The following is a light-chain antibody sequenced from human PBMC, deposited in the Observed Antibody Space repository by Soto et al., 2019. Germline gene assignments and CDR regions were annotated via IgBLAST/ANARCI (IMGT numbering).Light chain of an antibody. V-gene: IGLV2-14*01. J-gene: IGLJ1*01. CDR2: EVT. Sequence: VLTQPASVSGSPGQSIAISCTGTSGDVGGYDYVSWYQQHPDKAPKLMIYEVTKRPSWVSNRFSGSKSGNTASLTISGLQPEDEADYYCSSHTSGSTRVFGSGTKVTVL. CDR1: SGDVGGYDY. CDR3: SSHTSGSTRV.